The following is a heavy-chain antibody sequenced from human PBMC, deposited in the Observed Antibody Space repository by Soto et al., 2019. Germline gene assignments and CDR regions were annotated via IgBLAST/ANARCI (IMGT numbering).Heavy chain of an antibody. Sequence: SETLSVTCTVSGGSLSSSGCYWGWISQPPGKGLEWIGSIYYSGSTYYNPSLKSRVTISVDTSKNQFSLKLSSVTAADTAVYYCAREMRDYDYYYYYMDVWGKGTTVTVSS. D-gene: IGHD4-17*01. CDR3: AREMRDYDYYYYYMDV. CDR2: IYYSGST. CDR1: GGSLSSSGCY. J-gene: IGHJ6*03. V-gene: IGHV4-39*01.